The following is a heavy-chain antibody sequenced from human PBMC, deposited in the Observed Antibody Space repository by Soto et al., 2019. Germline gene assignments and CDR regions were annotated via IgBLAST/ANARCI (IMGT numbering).Heavy chain of an antibody. V-gene: IGHV1-2*04. D-gene: IGHD5-12*01. J-gene: IGHJ6*02. CDR1: GYTFTGYY. CDR3: ARGGGPDGGYDESYGMDV. Sequence: QVQLVQSGAEVKKPGASVKVSCKASGYTFTGYYMHWVRQAPGQGLEWMGWINPNSGGTNYAQKLQGWVTMTRDTSISTAYMELSRLRSDDTAVYYCARGGGPDGGYDESYGMDVWGQGTTVTVSS. CDR2: INPNSGGT.